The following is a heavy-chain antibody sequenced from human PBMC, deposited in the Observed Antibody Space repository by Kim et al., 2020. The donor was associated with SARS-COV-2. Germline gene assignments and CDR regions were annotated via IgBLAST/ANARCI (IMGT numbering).Heavy chain of an antibody. V-gene: IGHV1-46*01. Sequence: ASVKVSCKASGYTFTSYYMHWVRQAPGQGLEWMGIINPSGGSTSYAQKFQGRVTMTRDTSTSTVYMELSSLRSEDTAVYYCARESRDYDILTGYPSWGQGTLVTVSS. CDR1: GYTFTSYY. D-gene: IGHD3-9*01. CDR2: INPSGGST. J-gene: IGHJ5*02. CDR3: ARESRDYDILTGYPS.